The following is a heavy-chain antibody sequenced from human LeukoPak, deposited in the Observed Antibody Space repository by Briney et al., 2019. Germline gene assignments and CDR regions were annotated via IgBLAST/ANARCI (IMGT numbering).Heavy chain of an antibody. CDR3: AKDPRAPGIRLYYFDY. V-gene: IGHV3-23*01. CDR1: GFTFSSYA. J-gene: IGHJ4*02. Sequence: GGSLRLSCAASGFTFSSYAMSWVRQAPGKGLEWVSAISGSGGSTYYADSVKGRFTISRDNSKNTLYLQMNSLRAEDTAVYYCAKDPRAPGIRLYYFDYWGQGTLVTASS. D-gene: IGHD5-12*01. CDR2: ISGSGGST.